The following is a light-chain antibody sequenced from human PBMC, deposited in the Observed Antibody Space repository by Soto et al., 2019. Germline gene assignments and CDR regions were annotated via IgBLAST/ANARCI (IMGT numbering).Light chain of an antibody. CDR1: SSDVGGYNY. V-gene: IGLV2-14*01. CDR2: EVS. Sequence: QSALTQPASVSGSPGQSITISCTGTSSDVGGYNYVSWYQQHPGKAPKLMIYEVSNRPSGVSNRFSGSKSGNTASLTISGLQAEDEADYYRSSYTSSDVFGTGTKLTVL. CDR3: SSYTSSDV. J-gene: IGLJ1*01.